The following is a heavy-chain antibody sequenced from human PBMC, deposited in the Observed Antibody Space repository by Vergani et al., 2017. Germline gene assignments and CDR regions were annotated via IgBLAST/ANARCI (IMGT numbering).Heavy chain of an antibody. D-gene: IGHD5-18*01. Sequence: EVQLVASGGGLVQRGGSLRLSCEASGFTFSNLWMTWVRQAPGKGLEWVANIKYDGSKTNYVDSVKGRFIISRDNAKNSLYLQMNNLRVEDTAVYFCARSPHGYTYGGYISQFDPWGQGTLVTVSS. V-gene: IGHV3-7*01. CDR1: GFTFSNLW. CDR2: IKYDGSKT. CDR3: ARSPHGYTYGGYISQFDP. J-gene: IGHJ5*02.